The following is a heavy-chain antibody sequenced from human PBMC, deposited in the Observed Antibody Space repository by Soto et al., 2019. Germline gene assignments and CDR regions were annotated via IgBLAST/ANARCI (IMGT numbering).Heavy chain of an antibody. V-gene: IGHV1-3*01. CDR2: INAGNGNT. CDR3: ARVAAAGFRFDP. CDR1: GYTFTSYA. Sequence: ASVQVSCKASGYTFTSYAMHWVRQAPGQRLEWMGWINAGNGNTKYSQKFQGRVTITRDTSGSTAYMELSSLRSEDTAVYYCARVAAAGFRFDPWGQGTLVTVSS. D-gene: IGHD6-13*01. J-gene: IGHJ5*02.